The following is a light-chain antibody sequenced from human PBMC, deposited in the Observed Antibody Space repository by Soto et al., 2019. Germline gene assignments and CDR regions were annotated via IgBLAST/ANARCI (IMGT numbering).Light chain of an antibody. J-gene: IGLJ2*01. Sequence: QSALTQPASVSGSPGQSITISCTGTSSDVGSYNLVSWYQQHPGKAPKLMIYEGSKRPSGVSNRFSGSKSGNTASLTISGLQSEDEADYYGCSYAGNSTSVVFGGGTTVTV. CDR2: EGS. CDR1: SSDVGSYNL. CDR3: CSYAGNSTSVV. V-gene: IGLV2-23*01.